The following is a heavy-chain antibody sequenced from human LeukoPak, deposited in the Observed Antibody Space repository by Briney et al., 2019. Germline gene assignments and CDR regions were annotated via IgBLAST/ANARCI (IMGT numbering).Heavy chain of an antibody. D-gene: IGHD3-22*01. CDR1: GYTFTSYG. Sequence: GASVKVSCKASGYTFTSYGISWVRQAPGQGLGWMGWISAYNGNTNYAQKLQGRVTMTTDTSTSTAYMELRSLRSDDTAVYYCAGGYYDSSGPNWFDPWGQGTLVTVSS. CDR2: ISAYNGNT. J-gene: IGHJ5*02. V-gene: IGHV1-18*01. CDR3: AGGYYDSSGPNWFDP.